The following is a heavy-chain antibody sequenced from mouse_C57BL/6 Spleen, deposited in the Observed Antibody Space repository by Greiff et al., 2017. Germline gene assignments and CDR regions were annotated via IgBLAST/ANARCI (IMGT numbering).Heavy chain of an antibody. CDR1: GYTFTSYW. D-gene: IGHD2-12*01. Sequence: VKLQQSGAELAKPGASVKLSCKASGYTFTSYWMHWVKQRPGQGLEWIGYINPSCGYTKYNQKFTDKATLSADNSSSTAYMQLRSLTNKGSAVYYCVRIRTDGSNDGNYAMDYWGQGTSVTVSS. CDR2: INPSCGYT. CDR3: VRIRTDGSNDGNYAMDY. V-gene: IGHV1-7*01. J-gene: IGHJ4*01.